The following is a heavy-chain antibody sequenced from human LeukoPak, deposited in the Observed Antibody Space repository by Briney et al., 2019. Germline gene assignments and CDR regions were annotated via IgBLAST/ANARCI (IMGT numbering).Heavy chain of an antibody. CDR2: INYSGST. Sequence: SETLSLTCTVSGGSVSSTTYFWSWIRQPPGKGLAWIASINYSGSTYYNPSLKSRVTISVDTSENQFSLKLSSVTAADTAVYYCARYVVYGSGKYYFDYWGQGTLVTVSS. D-gene: IGHD3-10*01. CDR1: GGSVSSTTYF. J-gene: IGHJ4*02. CDR3: ARYVVYGSGKYYFDY. V-gene: IGHV4-39*01.